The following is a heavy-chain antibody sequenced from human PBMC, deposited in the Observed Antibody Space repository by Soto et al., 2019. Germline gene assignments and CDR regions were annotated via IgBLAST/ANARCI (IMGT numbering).Heavy chain of an antibody. V-gene: IGHV4-61*08. Sequence: SETLSLTCTVSGGSISSVDYYWSWIRQHPGKGLEWIGYISNTGTTYYNPSLEGRITISVDTSKNQLSLKLSSVTAADTAVYYCARVEGVVADAFDIRGQGTMVTVSS. J-gene: IGHJ3*02. CDR3: ARVEGVVADAFDI. CDR2: ISNTGTT. D-gene: IGHD2-2*01. CDR1: GGSISSVDYY.